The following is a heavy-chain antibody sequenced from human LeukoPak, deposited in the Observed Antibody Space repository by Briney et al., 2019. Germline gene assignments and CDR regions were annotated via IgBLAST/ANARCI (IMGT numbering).Heavy chain of an antibody. J-gene: IGHJ5*02. CDR3: AGERNCGGDCYQGSWFDP. D-gene: IGHD2-21*02. CDR1: GFTFNSHE. CDR2: ITSSGGIT. Sequence: GGSLRLSCAASGFTFNSHEMHWVRQAPGKGLEWVSYITSSGGITYYADSVKGRFTVSRDNAKNSLFLQMYSLRAEDTAIYYCAGERNCGGDCYQGSWFDPWGQGTLVTVSS. V-gene: IGHV3-48*03.